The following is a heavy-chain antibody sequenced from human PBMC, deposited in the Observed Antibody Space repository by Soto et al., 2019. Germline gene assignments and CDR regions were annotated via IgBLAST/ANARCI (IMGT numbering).Heavy chain of an antibody. CDR1: GYTFTSYG. Sequence: GASVKVSCKASGYTFTSYGISWVRQAPGQGLEWMGWISAYNGKTNYAQKLQGRVTMTTDTSTSTDYMELRSLRSDDTAVYYFARDVSSGYYLSPAHSKYYFDYWGQGTLVTVSS. J-gene: IGHJ4*02. V-gene: IGHV1-18*01. CDR2: ISAYNGKT. CDR3: ARDVSSGYYLSPAHSKYYFDY. D-gene: IGHD3-22*01.